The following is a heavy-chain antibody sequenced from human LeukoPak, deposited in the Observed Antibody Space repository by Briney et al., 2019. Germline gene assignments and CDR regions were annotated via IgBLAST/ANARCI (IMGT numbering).Heavy chain of an antibody. CDR2: IWYDGSNK. CDR1: GFTFRSYG. CDR3: ARDPGDIVVVPATINANWFDP. Sequence: PGRSLRLSCAASGFTFRSYGMHWVRQAPGKGLEWVAVIWYDGSNKYYADSVKGRFTISRDNSKNTLYLQMNSLRAEDTAVYYCARDPGDIVVVPATINANWFDPWGQGTLVTVSS. D-gene: IGHD2-2*02. J-gene: IGHJ5*02. V-gene: IGHV3-33*01.